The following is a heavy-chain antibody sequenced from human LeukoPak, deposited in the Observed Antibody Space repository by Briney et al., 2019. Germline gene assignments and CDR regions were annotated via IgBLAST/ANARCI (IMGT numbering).Heavy chain of an antibody. CDR2: IRYEGSNK. V-gene: IGHV3-30*02. CDR3: AKDGGTYFDY. J-gene: IGHJ4*02. D-gene: IGHD1-26*01. Sequence: GGSLRLSCAASGFTLSTYGMHWVRQAPGKGLEWVAFIRYEGSNKYYADSVKGRFTISRDNSKNTLYLQMNSLRAEDTALYYCAKDGGTYFDYWGQGILVTVSS. CDR1: GFTLSTYG.